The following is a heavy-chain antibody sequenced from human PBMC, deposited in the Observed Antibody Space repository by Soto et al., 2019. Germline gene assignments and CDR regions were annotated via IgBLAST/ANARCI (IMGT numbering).Heavy chain of an antibody. D-gene: IGHD3-22*01. CDR1: GYTFTGYY. V-gene: IGHV1-2*02. CDR2: INPNSGGT. Sequence: QVQLVQSGAEVKKPGASVKVSCKASGYTFTGYYMHWVRQAPGQGLEWMGWINPNSGGTNYAQKFQGRVTMTGDTSISTAYRELSRLRSDDTAVYYCGRAGYYDSSGYLDAFDIWGQGTMVTVSS. CDR3: GRAGYYDSSGYLDAFDI. J-gene: IGHJ3*02.